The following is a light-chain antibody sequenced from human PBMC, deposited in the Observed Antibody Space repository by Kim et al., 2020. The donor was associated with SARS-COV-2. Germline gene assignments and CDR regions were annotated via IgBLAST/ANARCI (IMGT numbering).Light chain of an antibody. V-gene: IGKV3-20*01. CDR2: GAS. J-gene: IGKJ1*01. CDR1: QSVGSSY. CDR3: QQYGNSPHT. Sequence: GERATLAGRASQSVGSSYLAWYQQKPGQAPRLLIYGASSRATGVPDRFSGSGSGTDFTLTITRLEPEDFAVYYCQQYGNSPHTFGQGTKVDIK.